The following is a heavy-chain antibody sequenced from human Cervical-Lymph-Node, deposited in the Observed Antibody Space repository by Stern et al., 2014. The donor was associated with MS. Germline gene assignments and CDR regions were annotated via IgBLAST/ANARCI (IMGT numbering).Heavy chain of an antibody. V-gene: IGHV1-2*04. D-gene: IGHD2-2*01. CDR3: ARAGGYCSSTSCYYYYGMDV. J-gene: IGHJ6*02. CDR1: GYTFTGYY. Sequence: VQLVQSGAEVKKPGASVKVSCKASGYTFTGYYMPWVRQAPGQGLEWMGWINPNSGGTNYAQKFQGWVTMTRDTSISTAYMELSRLRSDDTAVYYCARAGGYCSSTSCYYYYGMDVWGQGTTVTVSS. CDR2: INPNSGGT.